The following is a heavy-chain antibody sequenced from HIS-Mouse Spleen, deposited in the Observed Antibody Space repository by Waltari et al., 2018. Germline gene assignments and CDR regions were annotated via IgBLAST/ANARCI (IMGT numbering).Heavy chain of an antibody. CDR3: AREIPYSSSWYDWYFDL. J-gene: IGHJ2*01. CDR1: GGSISSSSYY. Sequence: QLQLQESGPGLVKPSETLSLTCTVSGGSISSSSYYWVWIRQPPGKGLEWIGGIYYSGSTYYNPSLKSRVTISVDTSKNQFSLKLGSVTAADTAVYYCAREIPYSSSWYDWYFDLWGRGTLVTVSS. V-gene: IGHV4-39*07. CDR2: IYYSGST. D-gene: IGHD6-13*01.